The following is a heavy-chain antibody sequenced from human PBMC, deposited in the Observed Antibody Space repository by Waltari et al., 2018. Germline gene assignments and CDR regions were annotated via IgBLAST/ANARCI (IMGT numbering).Heavy chain of an antibody. V-gene: IGHV1-69*13. CDR3: AREGYCSGTSCYGAGYWFDP. CDR1: GGTFSSYA. CDR2: IIPIFGTA. J-gene: IGHJ5*02. D-gene: IGHD2-2*01. Sequence: QVQLVQSGAEVKKPGSSVKVSCKASGGTFSSYAISWVRQAPGQGLEWMGRIIPIFGTANYAQKFQGRVTITADKSTSTAYMELSSLRSEDTAVYYCAREGYCSGTSCYGAGYWFDPWGQGTLVTVSS.